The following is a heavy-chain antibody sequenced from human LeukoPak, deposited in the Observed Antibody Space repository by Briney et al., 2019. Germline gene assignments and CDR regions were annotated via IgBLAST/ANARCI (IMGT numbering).Heavy chain of an antibody. D-gene: IGHD2-2*01. CDR3: ARRYCSSTSCYFDF. V-gene: IGHV5-51*01. J-gene: IGHJ4*02. CDR2: SYPVDSDT. CDR1: GYSFTIYW. Sequence: GESLKISCRGSGYSFTIYWIGWVRQMPGKGLEWMGMSYPVDSDTRYSPSFQGQVTISADKSINTAYLQWSSLKAPDTAIYYCARRYCSSTSCYFDFWGQGILVTVSS.